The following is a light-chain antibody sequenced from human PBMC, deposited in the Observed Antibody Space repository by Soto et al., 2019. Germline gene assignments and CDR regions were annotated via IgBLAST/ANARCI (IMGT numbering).Light chain of an antibody. CDR2: GNS. J-gene: IGLJ3*02. CDR1: SSNIGAGYD. V-gene: IGLV1-40*01. CDR3: QFYVRSLIDWV. Sequence: QSVLTQPPSVSGAPGQRVTISFTGSSSNIGAGYDVHWYQQLPGTAPKLLIYGNSNRPSGVPDRFSGSKSGTSASMVTTGLQDEDEAGDDCQFYVRSLIDWVFGGGAKVTVL.